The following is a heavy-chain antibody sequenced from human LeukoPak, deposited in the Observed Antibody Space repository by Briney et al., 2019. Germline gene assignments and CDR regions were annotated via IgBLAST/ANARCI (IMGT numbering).Heavy chain of an antibody. CDR3: ASGWGSSGWYWDY. J-gene: IGHJ4*02. Sequence: PGGSLRLSCAASGFTFSSYSMNWVRQAPGKGLEWVSYISSSSSTIYYADSVKGRFTISRDNAKNSLYLQMNSLRAEDTAVYYCASGWGSSGWYWDYWGQGTLVTVSS. CDR1: GFTFSSYS. D-gene: IGHD6-19*01. CDR2: ISSSSSTI. V-gene: IGHV3-48*04.